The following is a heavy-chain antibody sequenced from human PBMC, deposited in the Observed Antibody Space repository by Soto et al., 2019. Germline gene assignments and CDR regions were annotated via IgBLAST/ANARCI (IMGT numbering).Heavy chain of an antibody. V-gene: IGHV3-15*07. CDR1: GFIFTNAW. D-gene: IGHD1-26*01. Sequence: PGGSLRLSCAVSGFIFTNAWMNWVRQTPGKGLEWVGRIKGKTDGGTTDYADLVKGRFTISGDESKNTVFLQMNSLETEDTAVYYCATSGTMVYGASSRPHFDYWGKGTLVT. J-gene: IGHJ4*02. CDR2: IKGKTDGGTT. CDR3: ATSGTMVYGASSRPHFDY.